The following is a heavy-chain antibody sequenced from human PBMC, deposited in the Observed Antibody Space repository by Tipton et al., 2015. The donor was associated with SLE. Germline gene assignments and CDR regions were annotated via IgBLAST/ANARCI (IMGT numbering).Heavy chain of an antibody. J-gene: IGHJ3*02. V-gene: IGHV3-30-3*01. Sequence: SLRLSCSASGFTFSSYAMHWVRQAPGKGLEWVAVISYDGSNKYYADSVKGRFTISRDNAKNSLYLQMHSLRAEDTTVYYCARGPVAGTGAFDIWGQGTMVTVSS. D-gene: IGHD6-19*01. CDR3: ARGPVAGTGAFDI. CDR2: ISYDGSNK. CDR1: GFTFSSYA.